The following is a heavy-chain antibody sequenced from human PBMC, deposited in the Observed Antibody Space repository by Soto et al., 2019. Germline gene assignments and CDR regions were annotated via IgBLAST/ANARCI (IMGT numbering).Heavy chain of an antibody. Sequence: QLQLQESGPGLVKPSETLSLTCTVSGGSISSSSYYWGWIRQPPGKGLEWIGSIYYSGSTYYNPSLKRRVTISVDTSKNQFSLKLTSVTAADTAVYYCARRARSDCSSASCQTYYYYYYMDVWGRGTTVTVSS. D-gene: IGHD2-2*01. CDR1: GGSISSSSYY. CDR3: ARRARSDCSSASCQTYYYYYYMDV. J-gene: IGHJ6*03. CDR2: IYYSGST. V-gene: IGHV4-39*01.